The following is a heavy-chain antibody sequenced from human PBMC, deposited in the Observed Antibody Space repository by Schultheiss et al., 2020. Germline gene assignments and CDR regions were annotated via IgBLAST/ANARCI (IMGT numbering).Heavy chain of an antibody. J-gene: IGHJ5*02. CDR2: IIPIFGTA. V-gene: IGHV1-69*06. D-gene: IGHD2-2*01. CDR3: ARRPYCSSTSCRQIWFDP. Sequence: SVKVSCKASGGTFSSYAISWVRQAPGQGLEWMGGIIPIFGTANYAQKFQGRVTITADKSTSTAYMELSSLRSEDTAVYYCARRPYCSSTSCRQIWFDPWGQGTLVIV. CDR1: GGTFSSYA.